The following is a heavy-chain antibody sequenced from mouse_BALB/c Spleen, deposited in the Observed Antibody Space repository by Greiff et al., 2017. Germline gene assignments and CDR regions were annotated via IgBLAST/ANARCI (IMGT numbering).Heavy chain of an antibody. CDR3: ARGDYYYAMDD. CDR1: GFNIKDTY. D-gene: IGHD3-3*01. J-gene: IGHJ4*01. V-gene: IGHV14-3*02. Sequence: EVQVVESGAELVKPGASVKLSCTASGFNIKDTYMHWVKQRPEQGLEWIGRIDPANGNTKYDPKFQGKATITADTSSNTAYLQLSSLTSEDTAVYYCARGDYYYAMDDWGQGTSVTVSS. CDR2: IDPANGNT.